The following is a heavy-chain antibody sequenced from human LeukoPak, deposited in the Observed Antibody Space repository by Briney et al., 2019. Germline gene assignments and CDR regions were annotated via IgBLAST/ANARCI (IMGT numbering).Heavy chain of an antibody. CDR3: ARDAAYGGSPDAFDI. D-gene: IGHD4-23*01. Sequence: PGGSLRLSCAASGFTFSSYAMSWVRQAPGKGLNWVSIIYSGGTTYYADSVKGRFTISRDNSKNTLYLQMNSLRAEDTAVYYCARDAAYGGSPDAFDIWGRGTIVTVSS. CDR1: GFTFSSYA. CDR2: IYSGGTT. V-gene: IGHV3-53*01. J-gene: IGHJ3*02.